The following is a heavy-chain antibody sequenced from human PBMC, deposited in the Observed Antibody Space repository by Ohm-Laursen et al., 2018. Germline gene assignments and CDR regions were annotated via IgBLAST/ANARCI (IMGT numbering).Heavy chain of an antibody. Sequence: SGTLSLTCMVSDASIDSAKWSWVRQSAGKQLEWIGRVSQIGTPSYNPSFGSRVIISVESSKNRVSLVLGAVTAADTAVYFCARDNSNYGWFDPWGQGTLVTVSS. CDR2: VSQIGTP. J-gene: IGHJ5*02. CDR1: DASIDSAK. CDR3: ARDNSNYGWFDP. V-gene: IGHV4-4*07. D-gene: IGHD4-11*01.